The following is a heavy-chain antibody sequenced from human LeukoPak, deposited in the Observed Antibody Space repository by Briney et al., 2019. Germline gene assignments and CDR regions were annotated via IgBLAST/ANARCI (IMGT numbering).Heavy chain of an antibody. V-gene: IGHV3-21*01. CDR1: GFAFSSYS. J-gene: IGHJ6*03. D-gene: IGHD3-22*01. CDR2: ISSSSSYI. CDR3: ARGGWDSSGPTYYYYYYMDV. Sequence: PGGSLRLSCVASGFAFSSYSMNWVRQAPGKGLEWVSSISSSSSYIYYADSVKGRFTISRDNAKNSLYLQMNSLRAEDTAVYYCARGGWDSSGPTYYYYYYMDVWGKGTTVTVSS.